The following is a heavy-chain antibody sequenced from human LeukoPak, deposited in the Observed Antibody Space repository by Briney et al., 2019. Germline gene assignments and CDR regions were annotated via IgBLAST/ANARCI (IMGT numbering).Heavy chain of an antibody. Sequence: GGSLRLSCAASGFTFDDYGMSWVRQAPGKGLEWVSGINWNGGSTGYADSVKGRFTISRDNAKNSLYLQMNSLRAEDTALYHCARDYYGSGSYYAKFWFDPWGQGTLVTVSS. D-gene: IGHD3-10*01. CDR3: ARDYYGSGSYYAKFWFDP. CDR1: GFTFDDYG. CDR2: INWNGGST. J-gene: IGHJ5*02. V-gene: IGHV3-20*01.